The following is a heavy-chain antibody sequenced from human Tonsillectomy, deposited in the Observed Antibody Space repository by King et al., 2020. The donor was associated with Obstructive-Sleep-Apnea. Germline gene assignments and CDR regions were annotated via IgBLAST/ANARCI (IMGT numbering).Heavy chain of an antibody. D-gene: IGHD6-19*01. CDR1: GGSISSSSYY. J-gene: IGHJ4*02. CDR2: IYYSGST. CDR3: ARDLAVAGDY. Sequence: QLQESGPGLVKPSETLPLTCTVSGGSISSSSYYWGWIRQPPGKGLEWIGSIYYSGSTYYNPSLKSRVTISVDTSKNQFSLKLSSVTAADTAVYYCARDLAVAGDYWGQGTLVTVSS. V-gene: IGHV4-39*07.